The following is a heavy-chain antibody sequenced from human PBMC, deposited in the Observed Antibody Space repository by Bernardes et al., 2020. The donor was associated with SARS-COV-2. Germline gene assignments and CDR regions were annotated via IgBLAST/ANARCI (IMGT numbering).Heavy chain of an antibody. J-gene: IGHJ6*02. V-gene: IGHV3-11*01. D-gene: IGHD2-2*01. CDR3: ARDQIVVVPAAATGYYYGMDV. CDR2: ISSSGSTI. CDR1: GFTFSDYY. Sequence: GGSLRLSCAASGFTFSDYYMSWIRQAPGKGLEWVSYISSSGSTIYYADSVKGRFTISRDNAKNSLYLQMNSLRAEDTAVYYCARDQIVVVPAAATGYYYGMDVWGQGTTVTVSS.